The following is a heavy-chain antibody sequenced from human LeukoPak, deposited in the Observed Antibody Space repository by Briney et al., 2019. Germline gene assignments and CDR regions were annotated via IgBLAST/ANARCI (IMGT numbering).Heavy chain of an antibody. J-gene: IGHJ6*02. CDR1: GGSISSYY. Sequence: SETLSLTCTVSGGSISSYYWGWIRQPPGKGLEWIGYIYYSGSTNYNPSLKSRVTISVDTSKNQFSLKLSSVTAADTAVYYCARDLVRVGPVAGSAYYYGMDVWGQGTTVTVSS. V-gene: IGHV4-59*01. D-gene: IGHD6-19*01. CDR3: ARDLVRVGPVAGSAYYYGMDV. CDR2: IYYSGST.